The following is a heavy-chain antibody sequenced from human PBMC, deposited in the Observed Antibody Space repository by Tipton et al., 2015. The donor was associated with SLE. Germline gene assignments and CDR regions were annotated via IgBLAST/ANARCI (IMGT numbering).Heavy chain of an antibody. CDR1: GGSISSYY. CDR3: ARDLKTTVTTFAFDI. Sequence: LRLSCTVSGGSISSYYWSWIRQPPGKGLEWIGYIYYRGSTNYNPSLKSRVTISVDTSKNQFSLKLSSVTAADTAVYYCARDLKTTVTTFAFDIWGQGTMVTVSS. V-gene: IGHV4-59*01. D-gene: IGHD4-17*01. J-gene: IGHJ3*02. CDR2: IYYRGST.